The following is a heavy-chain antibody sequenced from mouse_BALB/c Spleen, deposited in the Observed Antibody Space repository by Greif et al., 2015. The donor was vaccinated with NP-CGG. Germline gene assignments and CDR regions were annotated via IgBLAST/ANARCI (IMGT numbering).Heavy chain of an antibody. D-gene: IGHD1-2*01. CDR1: GYTFTSYV. CDR2: INPYNDGT. V-gene: IGHV1-14*01. J-gene: IGHJ1*01. Sequence: EVQLQESGPELVKPGASVKMSCKASGYTFTSYVMHWVKQKPGQGLEWIGYINPYNDGTKYNEKFKGKATLTSDKSSSTAYMELSSLTSEDSAVYYCASGYYGYVHWYFDVWGAGTTVTVSS. CDR3: ASGYYGYVHWYFDV.